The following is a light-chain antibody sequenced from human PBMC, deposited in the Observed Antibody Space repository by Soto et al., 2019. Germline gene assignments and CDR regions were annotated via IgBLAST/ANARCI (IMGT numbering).Light chain of an antibody. CDR2: GAS. CDR3: QHYCTSLWT. J-gene: IGKJ1*01. CDR1: QSVSSSF. V-gene: IGKV3-20*01. Sequence: EIMLTQAPGTLSLSPGERATLSCRASQSVSSSFLDWYQQKPGQAPRLLIYGASIRATGIPDRFSGSGSGTDFTLTISSLEPEDFAMYLCQHYCTSLWTFGQGTKVEIK.